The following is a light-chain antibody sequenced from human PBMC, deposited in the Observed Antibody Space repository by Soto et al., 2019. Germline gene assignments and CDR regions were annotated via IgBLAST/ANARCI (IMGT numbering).Light chain of an antibody. Sequence: EIVMTQSPATLSVSPGERATLSCWASQSVWSNLAWYQHKPVQAPRLLIYDASTRATGIPTRFTGSGSGTEFTLTIGSLQSEDFAFYYCLQYNGWPKTFGQGTKVEIK. CDR2: DAS. J-gene: IGKJ1*01. V-gene: IGKV3-15*01. CDR3: LQYNGWPKT. CDR1: QSVWSN.